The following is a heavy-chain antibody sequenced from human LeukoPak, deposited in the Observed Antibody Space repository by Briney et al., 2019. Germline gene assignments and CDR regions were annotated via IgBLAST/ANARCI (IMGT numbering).Heavy chain of an antibody. CDR3: AKEGWLDY. CDR2: ISDDGRNK. D-gene: IGHD5-24*01. J-gene: IGHJ4*02. Sequence: GGSLRLSCAASGFTFNNYGMHYVRQALGKGLEWVAVISDDGRNKNYADSVKGRFTISRDNSNNTLYLQMNSLRAQDTAVYYCAKEGWLDYWGQGTLVTVSS. V-gene: IGHV3-30*18. CDR1: GFTFNNYG.